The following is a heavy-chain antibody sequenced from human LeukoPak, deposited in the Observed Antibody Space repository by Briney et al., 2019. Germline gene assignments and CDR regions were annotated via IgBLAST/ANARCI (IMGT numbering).Heavy chain of an antibody. CDR1: GYTFTSYD. J-gene: IGHJ5*02. CDR3: ARGPLVRLPSSFDP. Sequence: ASVKVSCKASGYTFTSYDINWVRQATGQGLEWMGWMNPNSGNTGSAQRFQGRVTMTRDTSISTSYMELSSLRSEDTAVYYCARGPLVRLPSSFDPWGQGTLVTVSS. V-gene: IGHV1-8*01. CDR2: MNPNSGNT. D-gene: IGHD3-16*02.